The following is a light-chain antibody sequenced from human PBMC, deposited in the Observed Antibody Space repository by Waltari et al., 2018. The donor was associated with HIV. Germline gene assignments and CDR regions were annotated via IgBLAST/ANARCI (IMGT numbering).Light chain of an antibody. Sequence: QSVLTQPPSASGPPGQRVTISCSGSSSNIGTNAVNWYQQLPGTAPKLLIYKSNERSSGVPDRFSASKSGASASLAISGLQSEDEAVYYCAAWDDSLNEVFGGGTKLTVL. CDR1: SSNIGTNA. CDR2: KSN. CDR3: AAWDDSLNEV. J-gene: IGLJ3*02. V-gene: IGLV1-44*01.